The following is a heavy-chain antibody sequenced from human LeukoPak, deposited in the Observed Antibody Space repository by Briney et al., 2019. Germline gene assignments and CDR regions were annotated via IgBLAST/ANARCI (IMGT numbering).Heavy chain of an antibody. Sequence: PGGSLRLSCAASGFTFSNAWMSWVRQAPGKGLEWVGRIKSKTDGGTTDYAAPVKGRFTISRDGSKNTLYLQMNSLKTEDTAVYYCTARAYYYYYMDVWGKGTTVTVSS. CDR3: TARAYYYYYMDV. J-gene: IGHJ6*03. V-gene: IGHV3-15*01. CDR1: GFTFSNAW. CDR2: IKSKTDGGTT.